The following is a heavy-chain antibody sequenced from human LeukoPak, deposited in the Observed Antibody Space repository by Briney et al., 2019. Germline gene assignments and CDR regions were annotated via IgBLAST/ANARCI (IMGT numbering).Heavy chain of an antibody. J-gene: IGHJ4*02. CDR2: IYYSGST. D-gene: IGHD6-19*01. Sequence: SQTLSLTCTVSGGSISSGDYYWSWIRQPPGKGLEWIGYIYYSGSTYYNPSLKSRVTISVDTSKNQFSLKLSSVTAADTAVYYCARVQWDSSGYHFDYWGQGTLVTVSS. CDR1: GGSISSGDYY. V-gene: IGHV4-30-4*08. CDR3: ARVQWDSSGYHFDY.